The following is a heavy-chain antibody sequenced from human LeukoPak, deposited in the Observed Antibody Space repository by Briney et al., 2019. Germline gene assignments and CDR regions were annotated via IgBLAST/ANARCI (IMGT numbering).Heavy chain of an antibody. Sequence: GGSLRLSCAASGFSFNSYGMTWIRQAPGKGPEWVSTISASGGYTYYADSVKGRFTISRDNAKNSLYLQMNSLRAEDTAVYYCARDRLYSSYYFDYWGQGTLVTVSS. J-gene: IGHJ4*02. V-gene: IGHV3-21*01. D-gene: IGHD6-6*01. CDR2: ISASGGYT. CDR1: GFSFNSYG. CDR3: ARDRLYSSYYFDY.